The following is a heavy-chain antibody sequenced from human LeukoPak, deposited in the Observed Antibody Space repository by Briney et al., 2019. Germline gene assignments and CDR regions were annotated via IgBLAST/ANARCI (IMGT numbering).Heavy chain of an antibody. CDR3: ARVPSSYRPFDI. V-gene: IGHV1-46*01. D-gene: IGHD6-6*01. Sequence: ASVKHSCKASGYTLTSYYMHWVRQAPGQGLEWMGIINPSSGSTNYAQKSQGTVTMTRDTSTSTVYMDLSSLRSEDTAVYYCARVPSSYRPFDIWGQGTMVTVSS. CDR1: GYTLTSYY. J-gene: IGHJ3*02. CDR2: INPSSGST.